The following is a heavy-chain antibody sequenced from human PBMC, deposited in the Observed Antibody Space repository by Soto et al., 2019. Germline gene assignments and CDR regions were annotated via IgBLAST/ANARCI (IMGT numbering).Heavy chain of an antibody. Sequence: ASVKVSCKASGYTFTNYYVHWVRQAPGQGLEWMGMINPSGGRTTYLQKFQGRVTMTRDTSTNTVYMELSSLRAEDTAVYYCAREGYYDSIAHDAFDIWGQGTMVTV. D-gene: IGHD3-22*01. CDR2: INPSGGRT. CDR3: AREGYYDSIAHDAFDI. CDR1: GYTFTNYY. J-gene: IGHJ3*02. V-gene: IGHV1-46*01.